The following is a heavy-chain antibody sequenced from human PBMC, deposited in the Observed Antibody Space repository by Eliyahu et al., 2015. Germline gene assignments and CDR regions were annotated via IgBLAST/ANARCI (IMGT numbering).Heavy chain of an antibody. D-gene: IGHD3-22*01. Sequence: QIQLVQSGPEMKRPGASVKVSCKASGXXFXTYGFSXVRXAPGXGLEWMGWIGTYSAKTDTKSALRFQGRLTMATDRSTRTVYMELRSLRSDDTAVYYCATDRRNYDNSALNFGYWGQGTLVTVS. CDR1: GXXFXTYG. J-gene: IGHJ4*02. CDR2: IGTYSAKTDT. CDR3: ATDRRNYDNSALNFGY. V-gene: IGHV1-18*01.